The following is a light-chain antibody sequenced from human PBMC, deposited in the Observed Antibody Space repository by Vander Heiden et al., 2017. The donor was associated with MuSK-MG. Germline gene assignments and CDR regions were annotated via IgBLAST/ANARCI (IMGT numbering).Light chain of an antibody. CDR3: QYYEVMPLS. V-gene: IGKV1-33*01. Sequence: DIPMTQSPTSLSASIGDKVTITCQASQDIKIYLSWFQQKPGKAPKLLIFDASNLQAGVPSRFSGSGSGTHFSFTINSLQPEDVATYFCQYYEVMPLSFGGGTRVDI. CDR2: DAS. J-gene: IGKJ4*01. CDR1: QDIKIY.